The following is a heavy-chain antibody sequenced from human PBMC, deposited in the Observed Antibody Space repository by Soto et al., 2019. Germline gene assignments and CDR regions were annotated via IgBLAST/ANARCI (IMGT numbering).Heavy chain of an antibody. CDR1: GGSISSYY. D-gene: IGHD4-17*01. J-gene: IGHJ4*02. V-gene: IGHV4-59*08. CDR2: IYYSGSA. CDR3: ARNYGFNVDY. Sequence: QVQLQESGPGLVRPSETLSLTCTVSGGSISSYYWSWIRQPPGKGLEWIGDIYYSGSANYNPSLTTRVSISVDTSNNQFSLKLISATAADTAVYYCARNYGFNVDYWGQGTLVTVSS.